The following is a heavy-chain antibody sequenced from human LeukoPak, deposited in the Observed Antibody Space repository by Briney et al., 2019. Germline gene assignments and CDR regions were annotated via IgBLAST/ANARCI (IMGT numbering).Heavy chain of an antibody. V-gene: IGHV3-74*01. CDR2: INTDGSST. Sequence: PGGSLRLSCAASGFTFSSYWMHWVRQAPGKGLVWVSRINTDGSSTSYADSVKGRFTISRDNAKNTLYLQMNSLRAEDTAVYYCARPRHHYDSSGYFPYYMDVWGKGTTVTVSS. CDR1: GFTFSSYW. J-gene: IGHJ6*03. D-gene: IGHD3-22*01. CDR3: ARPRHHYDSSGYFPYYMDV.